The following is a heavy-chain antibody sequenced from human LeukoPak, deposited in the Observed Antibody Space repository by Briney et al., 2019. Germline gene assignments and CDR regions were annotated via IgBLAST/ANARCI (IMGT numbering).Heavy chain of an antibody. CDR3: ARDRYGSGSYRSGYRWFDP. CDR1: GGTFSSYA. CDR2: IIPIFGTA. Sequence: SVKVSCKASGGTFSSYAISWVRQAPGQGLEWMGGIIPIFGTANYAQKFQGRVTITADESTSTAYMELSSLRSEDTAVYYCARDRYGSGSYRSGYRWFDPWGQGTLVTVSS. J-gene: IGHJ5*02. D-gene: IGHD3-10*01. V-gene: IGHV1-69*13.